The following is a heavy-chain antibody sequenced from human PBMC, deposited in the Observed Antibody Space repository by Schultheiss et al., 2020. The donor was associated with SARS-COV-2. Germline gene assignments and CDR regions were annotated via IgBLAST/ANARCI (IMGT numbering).Heavy chain of an antibody. Sequence: SETLSLTFTVSGGSISSGGYYWSWIRQHPGKGLEWIGYIYYSGSTNYNPSLKSRVTISVDTSKNQFSLKLSSVTAADTAVYYCARLGWIQGVYYFDYWGQGTLVTVSS. D-gene: IGHD5-18*01. V-gene: IGHV4-61*08. CDR2: IYYSGST. J-gene: IGHJ4*02. CDR1: GGSISSGGYY. CDR3: ARLGWIQGVYYFDY.